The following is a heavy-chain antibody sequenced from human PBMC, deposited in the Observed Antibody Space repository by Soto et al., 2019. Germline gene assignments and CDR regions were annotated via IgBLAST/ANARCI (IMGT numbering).Heavy chain of an antibody. J-gene: IGHJ4*02. CDR2: ISGSGGST. CDR3: AKDQHFSGPVDY. Sequence: PGGSLRLSCAASGFKFNSYTMGWVRQAPGKGLEWVSAISGSGGSTYYADSVKGRFTISRDNSKNTLYLQMNSLRAEDTAVYYCAKDQHFSGPVDYWGQGTLVTVSS. CDR1: GFKFNSYT. V-gene: IGHV3-23*01. D-gene: IGHD3-3*02.